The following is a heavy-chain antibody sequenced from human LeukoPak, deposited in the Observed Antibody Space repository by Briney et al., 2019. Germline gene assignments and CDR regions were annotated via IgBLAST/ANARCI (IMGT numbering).Heavy chain of an antibody. D-gene: IGHD3-16*01. CDR1: GGSISSSRYY. V-gene: IGHV4-39*01. J-gene: IGHJ4*02. CDR3: ARGGSRLTTAGDLDY. Sequence: SETLSLTCTVSGGSISSSRYYWGWIRQPPGKGLEWIGSIYFSGSTYYNPSLKSRVTISVDTSRNQFSLKLSSVTAADTAVYYCARGGSRLTTAGDLDYWGQGTLVTVSS. CDR2: IYFSGST.